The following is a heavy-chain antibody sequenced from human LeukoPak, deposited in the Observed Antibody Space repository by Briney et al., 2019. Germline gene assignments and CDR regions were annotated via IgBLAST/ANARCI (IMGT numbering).Heavy chain of an antibody. Sequence: GGSLRLSCAASGFTVSSNYMSWVRQAPGKGLEWVSVIYSGGSTYYADSVKGRFTISRDNSKNTLYLQMNSLRAEDTAVYYCARTSGSYYMDVWGKGTTVTISS. V-gene: IGHV3-53*01. D-gene: IGHD1-26*01. CDR1: GFTVSSNY. CDR3: ARTSGSYYMDV. CDR2: IYSGGST. J-gene: IGHJ6*03.